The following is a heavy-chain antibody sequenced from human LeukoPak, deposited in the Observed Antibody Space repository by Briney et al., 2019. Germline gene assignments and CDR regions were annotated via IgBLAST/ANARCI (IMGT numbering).Heavy chain of an antibody. CDR2: IYYTGST. CDR3: ARNLIPEQLVMNF. Sequence: KPSETLSLTCAVYGGSFSGYYWNWIRQPPGKGLEWIGYIYYTGSTNYNPSLKSRVTMSVDTSKNQFSLNLKSVTPEDTAVYYCARNLIPEQLVMNFWGQGTLVTVSS. CDR1: GGSFSGYY. V-gene: IGHV4-59*01. J-gene: IGHJ4*02. D-gene: IGHD6-13*01.